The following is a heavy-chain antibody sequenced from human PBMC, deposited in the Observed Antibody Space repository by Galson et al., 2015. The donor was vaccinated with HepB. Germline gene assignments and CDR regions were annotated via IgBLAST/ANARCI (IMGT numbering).Heavy chain of an antibody. Sequence: SLRLSCAASGFTFSSYSMNWVRQAPGKGLEWVSYISSSSSTIYYADSVKGRFTISRDNAKNSLYLQMNSLRAEDTAVYYCARDGENEWLLGYYFDYWGQGTLVTVSS. CDR1: GFTFSSYS. CDR3: ARDGENEWLLGYYFDY. D-gene: IGHD5-12*01. CDR2: ISSSSSTI. V-gene: IGHV3-48*01. J-gene: IGHJ4*02.